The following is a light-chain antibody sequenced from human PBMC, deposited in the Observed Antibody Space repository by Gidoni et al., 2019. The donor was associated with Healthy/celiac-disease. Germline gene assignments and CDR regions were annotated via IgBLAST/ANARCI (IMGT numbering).Light chain of an antibody. CDR3: QQYNSYWT. J-gene: IGKJ1*01. CDR1: QSISSW. CDR2: KAS. Sequence: DMQMTQSPSTLSASVGDRVTITCRASQSISSWLDWYQQKPGKAPKLLIYKASSLESGVPSRFSGSGSGTEFTLTISSLQPDDFATYYGQQYNSYWTFGQGTKVEIK. V-gene: IGKV1-5*03.